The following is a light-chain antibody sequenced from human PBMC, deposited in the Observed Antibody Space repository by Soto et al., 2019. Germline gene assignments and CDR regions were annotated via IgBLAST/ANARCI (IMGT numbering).Light chain of an antibody. CDR1: QSVSSN. CDR2: GAS. V-gene: IGKV3-20*01. Sequence: ERVMTQSTATVSVPVGEGGSLSWRASQSVSSNLAWYQQKPGQAPRLLIYGASSRATGIPDRFSGSGSLPDLPPTISRLEPEDFALSYCQQHGSSPGVTFGGGTKVDIK. CDR3: QQHGSSPGVT. J-gene: IGKJ4*01.